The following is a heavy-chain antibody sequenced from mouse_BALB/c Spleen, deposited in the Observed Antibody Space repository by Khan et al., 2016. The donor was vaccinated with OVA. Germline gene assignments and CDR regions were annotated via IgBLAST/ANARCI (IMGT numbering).Heavy chain of an antibody. CDR1: GYAFSNYW. CDR2: IYPGDGDT. V-gene: IGHV1-80*01. J-gene: IGHJ3*01. D-gene: IGHD2-14*01. Sequence: VQLKQSGAELVRPGSSVKISCKASGYAFSNYWMNWVKQRPGQGLEWIGQIYPGDGDTSFNGKFRGKATLTADKSSSTAYMQLSSLTSEDSAVYFCARSGYDYFAYWGQVTLVTVSA. CDR3: ARSGYDYFAY.